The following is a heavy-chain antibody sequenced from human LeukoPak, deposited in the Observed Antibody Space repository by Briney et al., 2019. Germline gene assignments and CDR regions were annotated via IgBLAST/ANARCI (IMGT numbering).Heavy chain of an antibody. D-gene: IGHD6-19*01. Sequence: GGSLRLSCAASGFTFSDYYMSWIRQAPGKGLEWVSYISSSGSTIYYADSVKGRFTISRDNAKNSLYLQMNSLRAEDTAVYYCAKGWSSGWPREDYWGQGTLVTVSS. CDR1: GFTFSDYY. V-gene: IGHV3-11*01. CDR2: ISSSGSTI. J-gene: IGHJ4*02. CDR3: AKGWSSGWPREDY.